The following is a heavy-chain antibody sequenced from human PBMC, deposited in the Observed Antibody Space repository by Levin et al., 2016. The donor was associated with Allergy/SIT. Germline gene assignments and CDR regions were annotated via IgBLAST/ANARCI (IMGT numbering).Heavy chain of an antibody. D-gene: IGHD3-22*01. CDR2: INAGNGNT. CDR3: ARVNRAYYDSSGYFL. CDR1: GYTFTSYA. Sequence: ASVKVSCKASGYTFTSYAMHWVRQAPGQRLEWMGWINAGNGNTKYSQKFQGRVTITRDTSASTAYMELSSLRSEDTAVYYCARVNRAYYDSSGYFLWGQGTLVTVSS. V-gene: IGHV1-3*01. J-gene: IGHJ4*02.